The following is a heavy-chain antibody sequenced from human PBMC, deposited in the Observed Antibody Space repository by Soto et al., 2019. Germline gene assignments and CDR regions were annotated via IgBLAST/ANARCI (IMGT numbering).Heavy chain of an antibody. Sequence: GGSLRLSCAASGFAFSSYEMNWVRQAPGKGLEWVSYISSSGSTIYYADSVKGRFTISRDNAKNSLYLQMNSLRAEDTAVYYCARESPRIFGWGQGTLVTVSS. CDR1: GFAFSSYE. D-gene: IGHD3-10*01. CDR2: ISSSGSTI. J-gene: IGHJ4*02. CDR3: ARESPRIFG. V-gene: IGHV3-48*03.